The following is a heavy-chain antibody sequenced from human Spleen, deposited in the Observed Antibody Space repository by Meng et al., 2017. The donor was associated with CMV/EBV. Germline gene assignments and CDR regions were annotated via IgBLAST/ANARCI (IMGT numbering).Heavy chain of an antibody. D-gene: IGHD2-8*01. J-gene: IGHJ6*02. CDR3: ARLGVLYYYYGMDV. Sequence: SETLSLTCTVSGGSISSSSYYWGWIRQPPGKGLEWIGSIYYSGNTYYNPSLKSRVTISVDTSKNQFSLKLSSVTAADTAVYYCARLGVLYYYYGMDVWGQGTTVTVSS. CDR2: IYYSGNT. V-gene: IGHV4-39*07. CDR1: GGSISSSSYY.